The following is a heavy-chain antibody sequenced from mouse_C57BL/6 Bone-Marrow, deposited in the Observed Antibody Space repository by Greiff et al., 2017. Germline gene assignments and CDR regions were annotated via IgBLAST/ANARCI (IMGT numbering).Heavy chain of an antibody. CDR2: IRNKANGYTT. J-gene: IGHJ4*01. Sequence: EVKLEESGGGLVQPGGSLSLSCAASGFTFTDYYMSWVRQPPGKALEWLGFIRNKANGYTTEYSASVKGRFTISRDNSQSILYLQMNALRAEDSATYYCARYGVFYYAMDYWGQGTSVTVSS. CDR3: ARYGVFYYAMDY. V-gene: IGHV7-3*01. CDR1: GFTFTDYY.